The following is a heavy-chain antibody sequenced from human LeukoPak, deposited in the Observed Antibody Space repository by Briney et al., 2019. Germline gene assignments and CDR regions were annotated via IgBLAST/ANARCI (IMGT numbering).Heavy chain of an antibody. J-gene: IGHJ4*02. D-gene: IGHD2-2*01. CDR2: ISYDGSNK. V-gene: IGHV3-30*18. CDR3: AKDLRGCSSTSCYEGTN. Sequence: PGRSLRLSCAASGFTFSSYGMHWVRQAPGKGLEWVAVISYDGSNKYYADSVKGRFTISRDNSKSTLYLQMNSLRAEDTAVYYCAKDLRGCSSTSCYEGTNWGQGTLVTVSS. CDR1: GFTFSSYG.